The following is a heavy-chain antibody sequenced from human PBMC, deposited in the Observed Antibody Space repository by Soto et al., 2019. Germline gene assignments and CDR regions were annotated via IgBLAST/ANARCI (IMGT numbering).Heavy chain of an antibody. CDR1: GFSLSTSGVG. V-gene: IGHV2-5*02. J-gene: IGHJ4*02. Sequence: QITLKESGPPRVKPTQTLTLTCNFSGFSLSTSGVGVAWLRQPPGKALEWLAVIYWDDDKRYSPSLKNRLTIYKDTSKNQVVLTMTSKDPADTTTYFCAHRGYTSGNWDQGYLDYSGPGILIAVSS. CDR3: AHRGYTSGNWDQGYLDY. D-gene: IGHD7-27*01. CDR2: IYWDDDK.